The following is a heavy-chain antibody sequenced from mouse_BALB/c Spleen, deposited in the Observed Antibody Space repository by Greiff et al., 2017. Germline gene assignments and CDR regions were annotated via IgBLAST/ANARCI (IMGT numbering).Heavy chain of an antibody. CDR1: GFNIKDYY. CDR2: IDPENGDT. J-gene: IGHJ4*01. V-gene: IGHV14-4*02. Sequence: EVQLQQSGAELVRSGASVKLSCTASGFNIKDYYMHWVKQRPEQGLEWIGWIDPENGDTEYAPKFQGKATMTADTSSNTAYLQLSSLTSEDTAVYYWKGNTAMDDWGQGTAVTVSS. D-gene: IGHD2-1*01. CDR3: KGNTAMDD.